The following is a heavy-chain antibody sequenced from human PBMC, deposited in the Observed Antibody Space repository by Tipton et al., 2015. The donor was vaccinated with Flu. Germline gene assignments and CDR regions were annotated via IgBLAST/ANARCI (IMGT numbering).Heavy chain of an antibody. CDR3: ARAPDSIVGATVFDY. J-gene: IGHJ4*02. CDR2: IYYSGGT. CDR1: GGSISSYY. Sequence: TLSLTCTVSGGSISSYYWCWIRQPPGKGLEWIGYIYYSGGTNYNPSLKSRVTISVDTSKNQFSLKLISVTAADKTVYYCARAPDSIVGATVFDYWGQGTLVTISS. D-gene: IGHD1-26*01. V-gene: IGHV4-59*01.